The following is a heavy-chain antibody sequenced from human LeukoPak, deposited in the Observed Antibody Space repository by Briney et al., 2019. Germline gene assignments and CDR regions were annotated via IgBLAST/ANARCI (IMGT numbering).Heavy chain of an antibody. Sequence: PGGSLRLSCVVSGFTFSDYNMNWVRQAPGKGLEWVSVIYNGGSTKYGDSVKDRFTISRDNSKNTLHLQMNSLRAEDTALYYCARASRWLAFDDWGQGALVTVSA. V-gene: IGHV3-66*01. CDR3: ARASRWLAFDD. D-gene: IGHD6-19*01. J-gene: IGHJ4*02. CDR1: GFTFSDYN. CDR2: IYNGGST.